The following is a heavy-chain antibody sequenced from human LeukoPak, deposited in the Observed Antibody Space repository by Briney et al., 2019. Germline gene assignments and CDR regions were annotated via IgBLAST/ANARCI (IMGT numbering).Heavy chain of an antibody. Sequence: ASVKVSCKASGYTFTAYSMHWVRQATGQGLEWMGWMNPNSGNTGYAQKFQGRVTITRNTSISTAYMELSSLRSEDTAVYYCARDQSQGGPKSGEWLSYNWFDPWGQGTLVTVSS. CDR3: ARDQSQGGPKSGEWLSYNWFDP. V-gene: IGHV1-8*03. CDR1: GYTFTAYS. J-gene: IGHJ5*02. CDR2: MNPNSGNT. D-gene: IGHD3-3*01.